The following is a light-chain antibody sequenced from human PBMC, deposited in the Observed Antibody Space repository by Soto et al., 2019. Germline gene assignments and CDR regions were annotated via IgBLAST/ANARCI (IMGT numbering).Light chain of an antibody. Sequence: EIVLTQSPGTLSLSAGERATLSCRASQSVDNDLAWYQQKPGQPPRLLIYDASTRATGIPARFSGSGSGTDFTLTISSLEAEDSAVYYCQQRSNWPSITFGQGTRLEIK. CDR2: DAS. V-gene: IGKV3-11*01. CDR1: QSVDND. J-gene: IGKJ5*01. CDR3: QQRSNWPSIT.